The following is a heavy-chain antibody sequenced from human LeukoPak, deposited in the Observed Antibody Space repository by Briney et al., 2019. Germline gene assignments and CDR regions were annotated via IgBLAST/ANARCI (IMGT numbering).Heavy chain of an antibody. CDR3: ARGLTYYDFWSGHHPGSYYMDV. CDR1: GYSISSGYY. D-gene: IGHD3-3*01. CDR2: IYHSGRT. Sequence: SETLSLTCAVSGYSISSGYYWGWIRQPPGKGLEWIGSIYHSGRTYYNPSLKSRVTISVDTSKNQFSLKLSSATAADTAVYYCARGLTYYDFWSGHHPGSYYMDVWGKGTTVTVSS. J-gene: IGHJ6*03. V-gene: IGHV4-38-2*01.